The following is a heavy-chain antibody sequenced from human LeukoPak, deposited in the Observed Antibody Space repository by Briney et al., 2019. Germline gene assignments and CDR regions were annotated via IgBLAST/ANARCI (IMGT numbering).Heavy chain of an antibody. Sequence: SETLSLTCTVSGGSISSYYWSWIRQPPGKGLEWIGYIYYSGSTNYNPSLKSRVTISVDTSKNQFSLKLSSVTAADTAVYYCARDPVVTAYYFDYWGQGTLVTVSS. CDR1: GGSISSYY. CDR3: ARDPVVTAYYFDY. CDR2: IYYSGST. D-gene: IGHD2-21*02. V-gene: IGHV4-59*01. J-gene: IGHJ4*02.